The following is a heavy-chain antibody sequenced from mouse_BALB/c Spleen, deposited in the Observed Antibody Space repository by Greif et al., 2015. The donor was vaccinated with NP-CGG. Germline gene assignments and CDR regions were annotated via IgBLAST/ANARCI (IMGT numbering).Heavy chain of an antibody. D-gene: IGHD1-1*01. J-gene: IGHJ1*01. Sequence: QVQLQQSGPGLVQPSQSLSITCTVSGFSLTSYGVHWVRQSPGKGLEWLGVIWRGGSTDYNAAFMSRLSITKDNSKSQVFFKMNSLQADDTAIYYCAKNYGSSYWYFDVWGAGTTVTASS. CDR3: AKNYGSSYWYFDV. CDR1: GFSLTSYG. V-gene: IGHV2-5*01. CDR2: IWRGGST.